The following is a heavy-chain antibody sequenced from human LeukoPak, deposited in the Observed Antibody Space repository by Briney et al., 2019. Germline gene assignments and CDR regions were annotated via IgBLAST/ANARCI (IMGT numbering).Heavy chain of an antibody. CDR3: ARSGGYFDWLSNHDAFDI. D-gene: IGHD3-9*01. V-gene: IGHV3-48*03. CDR2: ISSSGSTI. J-gene: IGHJ3*02. CDR1: GFTFSSYE. Sequence: GGSLRLSCAASGFTFSSYEMNWVRQAPGKGLEWVSYISSSGSTIYYADSVKGRFTISRDNAKNSLYLQMNRLRAEDTAVYYCARSGGYFDWLSNHDAFDIWGQGTMVTVSS.